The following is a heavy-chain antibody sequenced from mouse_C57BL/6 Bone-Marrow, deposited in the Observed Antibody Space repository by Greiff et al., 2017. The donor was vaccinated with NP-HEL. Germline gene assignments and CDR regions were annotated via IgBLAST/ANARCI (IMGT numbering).Heavy chain of an antibody. CDR3: ASHYGNYPAWFAY. V-gene: IGHV1-72*01. CDR1: GYTFTSYW. Sequence: VQLQQPGAELVKPGASVKLSCKASGYTFTSYWMHWVKQRPGRGLEWIGRIDPNSGGTKYNEKFKSKATLTVDKPSSTAYMQLSSLTSEDSAVYYCASHYGNYPAWFAYWGQGTLVTVSA. CDR2: IDPNSGGT. J-gene: IGHJ3*01. D-gene: IGHD2-1*01.